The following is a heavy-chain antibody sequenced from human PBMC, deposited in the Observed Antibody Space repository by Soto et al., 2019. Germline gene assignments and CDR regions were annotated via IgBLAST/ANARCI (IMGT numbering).Heavy chain of an antibody. CDR1: ECNFISYG. Sequence: GVSNRVSSTAAECNFISYGRHWVSKDTGKGLEWVAVISYDGSKKYYADSVKGRFTISRDNAKNSLYLQMNSLRAEDTAVYYCARSSGGSGKLWNYYGMDVWGQGTTVTVSS. CDR2: ISYDGSKK. CDR3: ARSSGGSGKLWNYYGMDV. D-gene: IGHD3-10*01. J-gene: IGHJ6*02. V-gene: IGHV3-30*03.